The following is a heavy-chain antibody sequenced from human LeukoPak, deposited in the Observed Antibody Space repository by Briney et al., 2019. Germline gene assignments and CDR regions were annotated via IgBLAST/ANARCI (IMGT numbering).Heavy chain of an antibody. V-gene: IGHV3-33*06. CDR1: GFSFSSYG. D-gene: IGHD3-10*01. CDR2: IWYDGGHK. CDR3: AKETYYGSGNYYHIPDPFDI. Sequence: GRSLRLSCAASGFSFSSYGMHWVRQAPGKGLEWVAAIWYDGGHKNYGDSVKGRFTISRDNSKNTLYLQMNSLRAEDTAVYYCAKETYYGSGNYYHIPDPFDIWGQGTMVTVSS. J-gene: IGHJ3*02.